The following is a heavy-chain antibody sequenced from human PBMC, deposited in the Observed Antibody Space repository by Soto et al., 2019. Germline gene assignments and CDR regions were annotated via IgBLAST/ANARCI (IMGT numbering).Heavy chain of an antibody. J-gene: IGHJ4*02. CDR1: GGSISGTTYS. CDR3: ARGQGAAAGHSNFDY. D-gene: IGHD6-13*01. V-gene: IGHV4-30-2*01. Sequence: QLQLQESGSGLVKPSQTLSLTCAVSGGSISGTTYSWSWIRQPPGKGLEWIGYIYDSGNTYYNPSLKSQFSISADRSKNQFSLKLSSVTAADTAVYYCARGQGAAAGHSNFDYWGQGALVTVSS. CDR2: IYDSGNT.